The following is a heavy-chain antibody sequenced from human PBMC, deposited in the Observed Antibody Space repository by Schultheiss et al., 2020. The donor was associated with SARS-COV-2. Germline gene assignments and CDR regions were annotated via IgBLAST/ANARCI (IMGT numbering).Heavy chain of an antibody. D-gene: IGHD1-1*01. J-gene: IGHJ4*02. CDR1: GDFTNNYY. Sequence: SETLSLTCSVSGDFTNNYYWSWIRQPPGKGLEWIGYIYYSGSTNYNPSLKSRVTISVDTSKNKFSLKLSSVTAADTAVYYCAREDWNGAFDYWGQGTLVTVSS. CDR2: IYYSGST. V-gene: IGHV4-59*12. CDR3: AREDWNGAFDY.